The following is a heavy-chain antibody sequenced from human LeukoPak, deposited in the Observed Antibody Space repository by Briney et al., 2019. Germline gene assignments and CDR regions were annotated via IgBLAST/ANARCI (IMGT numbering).Heavy chain of an antibody. V-gene: IGHV1-18*04. J-gene: IGHJ4*02. CDR2: ICVYICNT. D-gene: IGHD2-2*01. Sequence: ASVQVSCKASGYTFTRYGFSWVRLAPGQRLEWMGWICVYICNTNYAQKLLARVTMTTAPSTSTAYMELRSLTSDDPAVYFCASGDYCSSTSCPIDYWGQGTLVTVSS. CDR1: GYTFTRYG. CDR3: ASGDYCSSTSCPIDY.